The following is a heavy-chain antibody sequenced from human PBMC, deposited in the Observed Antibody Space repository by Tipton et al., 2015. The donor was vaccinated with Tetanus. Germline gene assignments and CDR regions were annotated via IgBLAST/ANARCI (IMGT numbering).Heavy chain of an antibody. J-gene: IGHJ4*02. D-gene: IGHD3-16*01. V-gene: IGHV3-23*01. Sequence: SLRLSCAASRFTFSSYGMSWVRQAPGKGLEWVSGTRASGSDPYYADSVKGRFTISRDNSKNTLYLQMNSLRAGDTAIYYCAREGEWRGGRFFSGDFDNWGKGTQVPFP. CDR2: TRASGSDP. CDR3: AREGEWRGGRFFSGDFDN. CDR1: RFTFSSYG.